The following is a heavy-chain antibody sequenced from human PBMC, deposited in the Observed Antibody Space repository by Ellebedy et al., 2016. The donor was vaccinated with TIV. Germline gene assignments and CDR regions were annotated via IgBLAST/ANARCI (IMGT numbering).Heavy chain of an antibody. CDR2: IYSGGST. Sequence: PGGSLRLSCAASGFTVSSNYMSWVRQAPGKGLEWVSVIYSGGSTYYADSVKGRFTISRDNSKNTLYLQMNSLRAEDTAVYYCARQITMIDWYFDLWGRGTLVTVSS. CDR1: GFTVSSNY. V-gene: IGHV3-66*04. D-gene: IGHD3-22*01. J-gene: IGHJ2*01. CDR3: ARQITMIDWYFDL.